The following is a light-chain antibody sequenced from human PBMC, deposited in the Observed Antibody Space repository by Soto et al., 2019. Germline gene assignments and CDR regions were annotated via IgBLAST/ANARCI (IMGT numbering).Light chain of an antibody. Sequence: DIQMTQSPSTLTASVGDRVTITCRASQSISSWLAWYQQKPGKAPKLLIFDASTLESGVPSRFSGSGSGTTFTLTISSLQSDDFATYYCQQYNSYSFGQGTKVDI. V-gene: IGKV1-5*01. CDR2: DAS. CDR1: QSISSW. J-gene: IGKJ1*01. CDR3: QQYNSYS.